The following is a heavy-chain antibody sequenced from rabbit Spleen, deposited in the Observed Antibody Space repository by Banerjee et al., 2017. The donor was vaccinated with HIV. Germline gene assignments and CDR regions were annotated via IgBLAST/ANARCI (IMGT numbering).Heavy chain of an antibody. J-gene: IGHJ3*01. CDR2: IYGGGSGST. D-gene: IGHD4-1*01. CDR1: GFSFSSSYY. V-gene: IGHV1S45*01. CDR3: ARAIVPWLGLTRLDL. Sequence: QEQLVESGGGLVQPEGSLTLTCTASGFSFSSSYYMCWVRQAPGKGLEWIGCIYGGGSGSTYYASWAKGRFTISKASSTTVTLQMTSLTAADTATYFCARAIVPWLGLTRLDLWGQGTLVTVS.